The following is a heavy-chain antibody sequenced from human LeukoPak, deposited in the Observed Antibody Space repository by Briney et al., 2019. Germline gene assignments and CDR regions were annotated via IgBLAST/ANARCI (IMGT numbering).Heavy chain of an antibody. V-gene: IGHV3-21*01. Sequence: GGSLRLSCAASGFTFSSYSMNWGRQAPGKRLEWVSSISSSSSYIYYADSVKGRFTISRDNAKNSLYLQMNSLRAEDTAVYYCARDLLGTVTTFHAFDIWGQGTMVTVSS. CDR2: ISSSSSYI. CDR1: GFTFSSYS. D-gene: IGHD4-17*01. CDR3: ARDLLGTVTTFHAFDI. J-gene: IGHJ3*02.